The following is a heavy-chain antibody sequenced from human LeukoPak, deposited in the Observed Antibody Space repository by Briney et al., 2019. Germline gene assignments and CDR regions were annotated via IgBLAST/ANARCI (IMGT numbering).Heavy chain of an antibody. CDR2: INPNSGNT. J-gene: IGHJ4*02. V-gene: IGHV1-8*02. CDR3: ARGPRGDY. CDR1: GYTFTGYY. Sequence: ASVKVSCKASGYTFTGYYMHWVRQAPGQGLEWMGWINPNSGNTGYAQDFQGRVTMTSNTSISTAYMELSNLTSKDTAVYYCARGPRGDYWGQGTLVTVSS.